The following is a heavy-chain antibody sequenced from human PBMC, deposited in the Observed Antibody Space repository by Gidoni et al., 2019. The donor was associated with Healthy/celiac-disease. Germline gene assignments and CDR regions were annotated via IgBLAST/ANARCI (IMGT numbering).Heavy chain of an antibody. Sequence: QVQLVESGGGVVQPGRSVRLSCAESGFTFRSYGRHWVRQAPGKGLDWGAVIWYDESNKYYADPVKGRFTISRDNYKNTMYLQMNSLRAEDTAVYYCARGPQGAGSYSYFDYWGQGTLVTVSS. CDR1: GFTFRSYG. J-gene: IGHJ4*02. D-gene: IGHD3-10*01. CDR3: ARGPQGAGSYSYFDY. V-gene: IGHV3-33*01. CDR2: IWYDESNK.